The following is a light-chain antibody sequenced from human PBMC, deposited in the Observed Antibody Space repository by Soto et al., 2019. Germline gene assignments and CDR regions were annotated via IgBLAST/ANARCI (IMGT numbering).Light chain of an antibody. CDR2: AAS. J-gene: IGKJ1*01. Sequence: DIQMTQSPSSLSASVGDRVTITCRASQSISSYLNWYQQKPGKAPKLLIYAASSLQSGVPSRFSGSASGTEFTLIISSLQPEDSATYYCQQYSDLPWTFGQGTKVDIK. CDR1: QSISSY. V-gene: IGKV1-39*01. CDR3: QQYSDLPWT.